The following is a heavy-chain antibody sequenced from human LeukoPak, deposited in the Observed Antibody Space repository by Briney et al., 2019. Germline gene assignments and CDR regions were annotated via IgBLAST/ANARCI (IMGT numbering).Heavy chain of an antibody. CDR2: IHQNGGTE. D-gene: IGHD6-13*01. CDR1: GFTYSSYW. V-gene: IGHV3-7*03. CDR3: ARDLSSRDAY. Sequence: GGSLRLSCAASGFTYSSYWMSWVRQAPGEGLEWVACIHQNGGTEYYVDSVKGRFAISRDNTKNSLYLQMNSLTIEDTAVYYCARDLSSRDAYWGQGTLVTVSS. J-gene: IGHJ4*02.